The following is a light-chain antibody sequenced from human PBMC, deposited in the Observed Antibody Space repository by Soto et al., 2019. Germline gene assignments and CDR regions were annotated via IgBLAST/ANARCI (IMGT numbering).Light chain of an antibody. Sequence: QPVLTQSPSASASLGASVKLTCALSSGHSSYAIAWHQQQPGKGPRALMKLNSDGRHTRGDEIPDRFSGASSGAERYLAISSLQSEDEADYYCQTWGTGILVFGGGTKLTVL. CDR1: SGHSSYA. CDR2: LNSDGRH. J-gene: IGLJ3*02. V-gene: IGLV4-69*01. CDR3: QTWGTGILV.